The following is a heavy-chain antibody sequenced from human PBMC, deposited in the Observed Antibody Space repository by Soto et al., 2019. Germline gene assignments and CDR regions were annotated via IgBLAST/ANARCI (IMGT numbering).Heavy chain of an antibody. D-gene: IGHD1-1*01. CDR2: IDNDGRAT. CDR3: ARDNWNSY. V-gene: IGHV3-74*01. J-gene: IGHJ4*02. CDR1: GFTFNIYW. Sequence: EVQLVESGGGLVQPGGSLRLSCVASGFTFNIYWMHWVRQAPGKGLEWVSRIDNDGRATTYADSVKGRFTISSDNAKNTLFLQMNTLRVDDTAVYYCARDNWNSYWGQGTLVTVSS.